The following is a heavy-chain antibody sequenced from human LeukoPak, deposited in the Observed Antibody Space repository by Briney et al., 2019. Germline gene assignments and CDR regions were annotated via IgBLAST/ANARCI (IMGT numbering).Heavy chain of an antibody. CDR3: ARARSIRAFDI. CDR1: GFTFSSYW. D-gene: IGHD5-12*01. CDR2: IKQDGSEK. Sequence: GGSLRLSCAASGFTFSSYWMSWVRQAPGKGLEWVANIKQDGSEKYYVDSVKGRFTISRDNDNAKDSLYLQMNSLRAEDTAVYYCARARSIRAFDIWGQGTMVTVSS. V-gene: IGHV3-7*01. J-gene: IGHJ3*02.